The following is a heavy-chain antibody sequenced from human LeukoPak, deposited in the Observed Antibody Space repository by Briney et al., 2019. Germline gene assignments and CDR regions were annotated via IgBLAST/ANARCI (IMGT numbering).Heavy chain of an antibody. CDR1: GYTFTGYY. J-gene: IGHJ4*02. CDR3: ARGAGEFGEFDFDY. CDR2: VNPNSGGT. D-gene: IGHD3-10*01. V-gene: IGHV1-2*02. Sequence: ASVKVSCKASGYTFTGYYIHWVRQAPGQGLQWMGWVNPNSGGTSYAQKFQGRVTMTRDRSINTAYMELSRLSSDDTAVYYRARGAGEFGEFDFDYWGQGTLVTVSS.